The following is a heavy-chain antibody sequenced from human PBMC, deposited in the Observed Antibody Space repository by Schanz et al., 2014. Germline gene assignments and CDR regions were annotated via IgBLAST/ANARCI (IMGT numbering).Heavy chain of an antibody. Sequence: QVQLVESGGGAVQPGRSLRLSCAASGFTFSSYAVDWIRQAPGQGLEWVSFISYDGSLKSYLDSVKGRFTISRDNLKNTVYLQMNSLRAGDTAVYYCAKDGRLPYYGTGSDFDYWGQGTLVAVSS. CDR1: GFTFSSYA. CDR3: AKDGRLPYYGTGSDFDY. V-gene: IGHV3-30-3*02. J-gene: IGHJ4*02. CDR2: ISYDGSLK. D-gene: IGHD3-22*01.